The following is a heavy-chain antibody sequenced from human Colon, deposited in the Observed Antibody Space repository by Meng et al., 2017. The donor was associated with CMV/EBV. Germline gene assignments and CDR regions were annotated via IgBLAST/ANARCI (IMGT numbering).Heavy chain of an antibody. Sequence: SLKISCTGPGFTFSGHAIHWFRQSPGKGLEWVSGIHCKTGWIDYADSVKGRFTITRDDARNFLYLQMNSLRAEDTAVYYCARRSLYCDYWGQGTLVTISS. CDR3: ARRSLYCDY. J-gene: IGHJ4*02. V-gene: IGHV3-9*01. D-gene: IGHD3-16*02. CDR2: IHCKTGWI. CDR1: GFTFSGHA.